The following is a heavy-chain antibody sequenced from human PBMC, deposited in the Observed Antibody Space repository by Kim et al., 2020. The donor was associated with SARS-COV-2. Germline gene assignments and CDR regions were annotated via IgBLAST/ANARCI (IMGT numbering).Heavy chain of an antibody. J-gene: IGHJ6*02. CDR1: GGSISSYY. V-gene: IGHV4-59*12. CDR2: IYSSGST. D-gene: IGHD3-22*01. Sequence: SETLSLTCTASGGSISSYYWSWIRQPPGKGLEWLGHIYSSGSTNYNPSLKSRFTISVDTSKNQFSLKLSSVTAADTAVYYCAREQWFARGGMDVQRHGTT. CDR3: AREQWFARGGMDV.